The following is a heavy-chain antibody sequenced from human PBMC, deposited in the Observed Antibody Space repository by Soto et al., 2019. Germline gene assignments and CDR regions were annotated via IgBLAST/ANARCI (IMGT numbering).Heavy chain of an antibody. Sequence: EVQLVESGGGLVQPGGSLRLSCAASGFTVSENYISWVRQAPGKGLEWVSIIYSDSGTDYADSVKGRFTISRDNSKNTLYLQMNSLRDEDTALYYCARPRGAVGTFLDYWGQGTLVTVSS. CDR3: ARPRGAVGTFLDY. CDR2: IYSDSGT. V-gene: IGHV3-66*04. CDR1: GFTVSENY. J-gene: IGHJ4*02. D-gene: IGHD3-10*01.